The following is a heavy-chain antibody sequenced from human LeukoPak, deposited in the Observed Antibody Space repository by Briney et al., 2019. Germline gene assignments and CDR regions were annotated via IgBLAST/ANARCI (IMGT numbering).Heavy chain of an antibody. CDR1: GFTFSSYA. CDR3: AKDLLYCSSTSCSDY. V-gene: IGHV3-23*01. J-gene: IGHJ4*02. Sequence: SGGSLRLSCAASGFTFSSYAMSWVRQAPGKGLEWVSAISGSGGSTYYADSVKGRLTISRDNSKNTLYLQMNSLRAEDTAVYYCAKDLLYCSSTSCSDYWGQGTLVTVSS. CDR2: ISGSGGST. D-gene: IGHD2-2*01.